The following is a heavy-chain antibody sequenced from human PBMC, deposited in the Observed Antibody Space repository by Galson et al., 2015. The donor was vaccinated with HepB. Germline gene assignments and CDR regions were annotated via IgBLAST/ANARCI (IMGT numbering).Heavy chain of an antibody. V-gene: IGHV1-69*13. CDR2: NIYNFGIA. J-gene: IGHJ4*02. Sequence: SVKVSCKASGGSFSSYDISWGRQAPGEGLEGMGGNIYNFGIANYEQNFKGRVTITADESKSTAYMELSSLRSEDTAVYYWARGSSVSFNPAEAGSYFDYWGQGTLVTVSS. CDR3: ARGSSVSFNPAEAGSYFDY. D-gene: IGHD6-13*01. CDR1: GGSFSSYD.